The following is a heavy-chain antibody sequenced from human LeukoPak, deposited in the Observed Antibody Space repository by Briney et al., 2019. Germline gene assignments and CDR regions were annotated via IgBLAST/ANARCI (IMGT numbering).Heavy chain of an antibody. CDR3: ATDRTSPRGGMDF. J-gene: IGHJ6*04. Sequence: SETLSLTCAVYGGSFSGYYWSWIRQPPGKGMEWVGEMNHSGRTNYNPSLNTPVTISVDTSKNQFSLQLSSVPSADTAVYYCATDRTSPRGGMDFWGKGPTVTVSS. D-gene: IGHD2-2*01. CDR1: GGSFSGYY. CDR2: MNHSGRT. V-gene: IGHV4-34*01.